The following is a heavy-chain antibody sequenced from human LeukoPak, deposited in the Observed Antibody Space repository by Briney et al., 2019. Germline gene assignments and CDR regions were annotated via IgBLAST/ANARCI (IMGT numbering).Heavy chain of an antibody. CDR1: EFSVSSNY. CDR3: AKAEFYDFWSGYYSDY. J-gene: IGHJ4*02. V-gene: IGHV3-66*01. D-gene: IGHD3-3*01. CDR2: IYSGGTT. Sequence: GGSLRLSCAASEFSVSSNYMTWVRQAPGKGLECVSIIYSGGTTYYADSVRGRFTISRDNSKNTLYLQMNSLRAEDTAVYYCAKAEFYDFWSGYYSDYWGQGTLVTVSS.